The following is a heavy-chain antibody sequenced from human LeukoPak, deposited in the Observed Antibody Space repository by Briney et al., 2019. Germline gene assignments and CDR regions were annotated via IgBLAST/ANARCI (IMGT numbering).Heavy chain of an antibody. V-gene: IGHV1-8*01. J-gene: IGHJ6*03. CDR1: GYTFTSYD. Sequence: ASVKVSCKASGYTFTSYDINWVRQATGQGLEWMGWMNPNSGNTGYAQKFQGRVTMTRNTSISTAYMELSSLRSEDTAVYYWARVATLRVYYYYMDVWGKGTTVTVSS. CDR3: ARVATLRVYYYYMDV. CDR2: MNPNSGNT. D-gene: IGHD1-26*01.